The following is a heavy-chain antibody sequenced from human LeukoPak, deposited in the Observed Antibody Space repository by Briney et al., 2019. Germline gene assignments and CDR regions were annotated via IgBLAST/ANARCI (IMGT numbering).Heavy chain of an antibody. CDR1: GGSISSYY. Sequence: PSETLSLTCTVSGGSISSYYWSWIRQPAGEGLEWIGRIYTSGSTNYNPSLKSRVTMSVDTSKNQFSLKLSSVTAADTAVYYCARRRAEGGSNGHYNWFDPWGQGILVTVSS. CDR2: IYTSGST. CDR3: ARRRAEGGSNGHYNWFDP. J-gene: IGHJ5*02. D-gene: IGHD6-13*01. V-gene: IGHV4-4*07.